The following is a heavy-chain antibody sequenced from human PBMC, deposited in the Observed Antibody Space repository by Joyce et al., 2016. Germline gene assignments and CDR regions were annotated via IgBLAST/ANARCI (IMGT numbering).Heavy chain of an antibody. CDR1: GFSFSGFP. CDR3: ARFTYGELGSLDY. Sequence: GFSFSGFPMHWVRQAPGKGLEWVAVISLDGTDEYYTDSVKGRFTISRDNSKNTVSLQMNRLRPEDTAVYYCARFTYGELGSLDYWGQGTLVTVSS. J-gene: IGHJ4*02. D-gene: IGHD4-17*01. V-gene: IGHV3-30*04. CDR2: ISLDGTDE.